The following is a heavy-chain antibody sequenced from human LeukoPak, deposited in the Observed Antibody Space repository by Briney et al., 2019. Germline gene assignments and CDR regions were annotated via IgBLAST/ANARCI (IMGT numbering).Heavy chain of an antibody. D-gene: IGHD2-2*01. CDR2: IIGGAGGT. V-gene: IGHV3-23*01. J-gene: IGHJ4*02. Sequence: PGGSLRLSCAASGFTFNSYSMNWVRQAPGKGLEWVSGIIGGAGGTYYADSVKGRFTISRDNAKNTLYLQMNSLRAEDTAVYYCAHGSMYQLDYWGQGTLVTVSS. CDR3: AHGSMYQLDY. CDR1: GFTFNSYS.